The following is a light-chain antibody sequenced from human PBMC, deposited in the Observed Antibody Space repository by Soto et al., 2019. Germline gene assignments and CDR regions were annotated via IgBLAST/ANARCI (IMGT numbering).Light chain of an antibody. J-gene: IGLJ1*01. CDR2: DVS. V-gene: IGLV2-14*01. CDR3: ASYTTSSTYV. Sequence: QAASVSGAPGQLIANSCAGTSSYVGGYSYVSWYQQQPGKAPKLVISDVSNRPSGVSDRFSGSKSGNTASLTISGLQTEDEADYYCASYTTSSTYVFGTGTKVTVL. CDR1: SSYVGGYSY.